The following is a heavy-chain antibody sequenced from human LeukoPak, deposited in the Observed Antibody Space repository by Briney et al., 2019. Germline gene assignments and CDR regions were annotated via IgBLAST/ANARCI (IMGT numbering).Heavy chain of an antibody. V-gene: IGHV3-30-3*01. CDR1: GFTFSSYA. CDR3: ARDHAVTGDFDY. D-gene: IGHD4-17*01. CDR2: ISYDGSNK. J-gene: IGHJ4*02. Sequence: GRSLRLSCAASGFTFSSYAMHWVRQAPGKGLEWVAVISYDGSNKYYADSVKGRFTISRDNSKNTLYLEMNSLRAEDTAVYYCARDHAVTGDFDYWGQGTLVTVSS.